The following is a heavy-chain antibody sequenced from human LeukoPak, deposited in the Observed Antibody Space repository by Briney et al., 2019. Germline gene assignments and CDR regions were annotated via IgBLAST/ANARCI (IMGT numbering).Heavy chain of an antibody. CDR2: ISYDGSNK. CDR3: AKDGDYYDSSGYYYHFDY. V-gene: IGHV3-30*18. Sequence: PGGSLRLSCAASGFTFSSYSMHWVRQAPGKGLEWVAVISYDGSNKYYADSVKGRFTISRDNSKNTLYLQMNSLRAEDTAVYYCAKDGDYYDSSGYYYHFDYWGQGTLVTVSS. D-gene: IGHD3-22*01. J-gene: IGHJ4*02. CDR1: GFTFSSYS.